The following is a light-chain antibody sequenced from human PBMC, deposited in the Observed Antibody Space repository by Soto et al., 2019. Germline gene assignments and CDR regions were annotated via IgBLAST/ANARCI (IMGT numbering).Light chain of an antibody. Sequence: EIVLTQSPGTLSLSPGERATLSCRASQSVSSSYLAWYQQKPGQAPRLLIYGASRRATGIPDRISGSGSGTYFTVTISRLEPEYFAVYYCQQYGSSPRYTFGQGTKREIK. J-gene: IGKJ2*01. CDR1: QSVSSSY. CDR2: GAS. V-gene: IGKV3-20*01. CDR3: QQYGSSPRYT.